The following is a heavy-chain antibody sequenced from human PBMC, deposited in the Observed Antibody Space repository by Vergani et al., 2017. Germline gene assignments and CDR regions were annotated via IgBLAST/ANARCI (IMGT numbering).Heavy chain of an antibody. CDR3: ARDQDYYGDYSMDV. J-gene: IGHJ6*03. V-gene: IGHV3-33*01. CDR1: GFTFSSYG. CDR2: IWYDGSNK. Sequence: QVQLVESGGGVVQPGRSLRLSCAASGFTFSSYGMHWVRQAPGKGLEWVAVIWYDGSNKYYADSVKGRFTISRDNSKNTLYPQMNSLRAEDTAVYYCARDQDYYGDYSMDVWGKGTTVTVSS. D-gene: IGHD4-17*01.